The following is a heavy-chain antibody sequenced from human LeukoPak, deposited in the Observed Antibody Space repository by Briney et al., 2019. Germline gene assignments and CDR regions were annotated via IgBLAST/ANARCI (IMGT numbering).Heavy chain of an antibody. CDR1: GFTFNTYS. V-gene: IGHV3-48*02. CDR2: IRSSSSTI. D-gene: IGHD2-15*01. CDR3: VAPDESGGGFEY. Sequence: GGSLRLSCAVSGFTFNTYSMNWVRQAPGKGLEWVSYIRSSSSTIYYADSVKDRFTVSRDNVKNSVYLQMNSLRDEDTAVYYCVAPDESGGGFEYWGQGTLVTVSS. J-gene: IGHJ4*02.